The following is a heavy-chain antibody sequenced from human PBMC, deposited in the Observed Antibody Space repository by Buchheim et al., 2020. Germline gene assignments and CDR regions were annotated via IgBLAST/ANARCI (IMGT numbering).Heavy chain of an antibody. CDR2: IYYSGST. Sequence: QLQLQESGPGLVKPSETLSLTCTVSGGSISSSSYYWGWIRQPPGKGLEWIGSIYYSGSTYYNPSLKSRVTISVDTSKNQFSLKLSSVTAADTAVYYCARQIPSIEMATNKKDPYYYYYGMDVWGQGTT. CDR1: GGSISSSSYY. CDR3: ARQIPSIEMATNKKDPYYYYYGMDV. V-gene: IGHV4-39*01. D-gene: IGHD5-24*01. J-gene: IGHJ6*02.